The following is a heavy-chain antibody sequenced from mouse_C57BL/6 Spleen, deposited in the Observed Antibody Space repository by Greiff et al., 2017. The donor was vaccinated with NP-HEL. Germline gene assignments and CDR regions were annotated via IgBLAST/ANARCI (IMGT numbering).Heavy chain of an antibody. CDR1: GFSFTSYA. J-gene: IGHJ4*01. D-gene: IGHD2-2*01. CDR3: ARNPYIYYGFYAMDY. V-gene: IGHV2-9-1*01. Sequence: QVQLLQSGPGLVAPSQSLSITCTVSGFSFTSYAISWVRQPPGKGLEWLGVIWTGGGTNYNSALKSRLSISKDNSKSQVFLKMNSLQTDNPARYYYARNPYIYYGFYAMDYWGQGTSVTVSS. CDR2: IWTGGGT.